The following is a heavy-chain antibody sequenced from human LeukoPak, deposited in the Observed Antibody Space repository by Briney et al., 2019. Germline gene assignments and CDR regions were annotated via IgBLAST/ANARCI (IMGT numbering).Heavy chain of an antibody. D-gene: IGHD3-3*01. CDR1: GYTFTGYY. J-gene: IGHJ4*02. CDR2: INPNSGGT. V-gene: IGHV1-2*02. Sequence: ASVKVSCKASGYTFTGYYMHWVRQAPGQGLEWMGWINPNSGGTNYAQKFQGRVTMTTDTSTSTAYMELRSLRSDDTAVYYCARELDYDFWSGYETTISDYWGQGTLVTVSS. CDR3: ARELDYDFWSGYETTISDY.